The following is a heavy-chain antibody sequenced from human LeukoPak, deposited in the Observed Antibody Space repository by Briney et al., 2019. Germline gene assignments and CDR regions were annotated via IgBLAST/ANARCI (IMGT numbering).Heavy chain of an antibody. Sequence: GGSLRLSCAASGFTFSSYAMHWVRQAPGKGLEWVAVISYDGSNKYYADSVKGRFTISRDNSKNTLYLQMNSLRSDDTAVYYCARGGMLRYADYWGQGTLVTVSS. J-gene: IGHJ4*02. CDR2: ISYDGSNK. V-gene: IGHV3-30-3*01. CDR3: ARGGMLRYADY. D-gene: IGHD2-2*01. CDR1: GFTFSSYA.